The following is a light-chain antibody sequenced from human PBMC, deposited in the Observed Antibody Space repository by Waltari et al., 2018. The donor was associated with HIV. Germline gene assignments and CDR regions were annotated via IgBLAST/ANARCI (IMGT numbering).Light chain of an antibody. Sequence: QSALTQPPSASGSPGQSVTISCTGTSSDVGDYNSVSWYQHHPGKAPKLMIYEVTTRPSGVPDRFSGSKSGNTASLTVSGLQAEDEADYYCSSYAGSNNLVFGGGTKLTVL. J-gene: IGLJ2*01. CDR2: EVT. CDR1: SSDVGDYNS. CDR3: SSYAGSNNLV. V-gene: IGLV2-8*01.